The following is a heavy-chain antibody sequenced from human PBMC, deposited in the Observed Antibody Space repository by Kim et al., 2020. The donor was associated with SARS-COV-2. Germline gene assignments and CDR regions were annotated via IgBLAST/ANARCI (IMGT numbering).Heavy chain of an antibody. CDR3: ARAPREYYYGMDV. Sequence: YPGSGKGRFTLSRENAKNSFYLQMNSLGAGETAVYYCARAPREYYYGMDVWGQGTTVTVSS. V-gene: IGHV3-13*01. J-gene: IGHJ6*02.